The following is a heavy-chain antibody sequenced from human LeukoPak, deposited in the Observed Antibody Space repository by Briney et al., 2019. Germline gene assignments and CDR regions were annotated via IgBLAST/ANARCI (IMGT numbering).Heavy chain of an antibody. CDR2: ISHTGSTM. V-gene: IGHV3-48*04. Sequence: PGGSLRLSCAASGFSFSSYSMNWVRQAPGKGLEWVSYISHTGSTMSYADSVKGRFTISRDNARNSLYLQMNSLRGEDTAVYYCARDQIRYSNSPEALDLWGQGTLVSVSS. CDR1: GFSFSSYS. CDR3: ARDQIRYSNSPEALDL. J-gene: IGHJ3*01. D-gene: IGHD5-18*01.